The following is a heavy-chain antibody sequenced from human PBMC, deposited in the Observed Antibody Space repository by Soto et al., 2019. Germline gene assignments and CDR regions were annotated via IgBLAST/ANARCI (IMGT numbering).Heavy chain of an antibody. Sequence: EVQLVESGGGLVQPGRSLRLSCAASGFTFDDYAMHWVRQAPGKGLEWVSGISWNGDSKTYSDSVQGRFTISRDNAKNSLYLQMDSLRADDTAFYYCAKDGKTFTTPNWGQGILVTVSS. CDR3: AKDGKTFTTPN. J-gene: IGHJ4*02. V-gene: IGHV3-9*01. D-gene: IGHD3-3*01. CDR2: ISWNGDSK. CDR1: GFTFDDYA.